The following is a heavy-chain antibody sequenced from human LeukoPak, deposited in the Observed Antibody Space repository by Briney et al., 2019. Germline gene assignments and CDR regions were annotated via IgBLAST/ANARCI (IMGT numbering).Heavy chain of an antibody. J-gene: IGHJ4*02. V-gene: IGHV4-59*01. CDR3: ARAEMATIRNFDY. D-gene: IGHD5-24*01. CDR1: GGSISSYY. Sequence: SETLSLTCNVSGGSISSYYWSWIRQPPGKGLEWIGYIYYSGSTNYNPSLKSRVTISIDTSKNQFSLKLSSVTAADTAVYYCARAEMATIRNFDYWGQGTLVTVSS. CDR2: IYYSGST.